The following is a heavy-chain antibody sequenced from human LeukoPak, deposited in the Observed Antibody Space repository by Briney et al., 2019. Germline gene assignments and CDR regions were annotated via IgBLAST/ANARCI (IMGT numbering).Heavy chain of an antibody. CDR3: ARGRDYGDYESGDY. CDR1: GYTFTSYD. CDR2: MNPNSGNT. Sequence: ASVKVSCKASGYTFTSYDINWVRQATGQGLEWMGWMNPNSGNTGYAQKFQGRVTMTRNTSISTAYMELSSLRSGDTAVYYCARGRDYGDYESGDYWGQGTLVTVSS. D-gene: IGHD4-17*01. J-gene: IGHJ4*02. V-gene: IGHV1-8*01.